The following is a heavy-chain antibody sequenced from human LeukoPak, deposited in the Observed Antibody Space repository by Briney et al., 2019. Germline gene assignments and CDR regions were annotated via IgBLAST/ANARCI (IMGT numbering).Heavy chain of an antibody. CDR2: ISGSGGST. J-gene: IGHJ4*02. CDR3: AKDWPMVRGVIIAPDY. Sequence: GGSLRLSCAASGFTFSSYAMSWVRQAPGKGLEWVSAISGSGGSTYYADSVKGRFTISRDNSKNTLYLQMNSLRAEDTAVYYCAKDWPMVRGVIIAPDYWGQGTLVTVSS. D-gene: IGHD3-10*01. CDR1: GFTFSSYA. V-gene: IGHV3-23*01.